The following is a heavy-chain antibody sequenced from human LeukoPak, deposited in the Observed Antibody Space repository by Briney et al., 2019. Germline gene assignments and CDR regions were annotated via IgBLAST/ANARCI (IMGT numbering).Heavy chain of an antibody. Sequence: ASVKVSCKASGYTFTSYGISWVRQAPGQGLEWMGWISAYNGNTNYAQKLQGRVTMTTDTSTSTAYMELRSLRSDDTAVYYCARVYCSGGSCYPQLPYCYYYMDVWGKGTSVTVSS. CDR2: ISAYNGNT. V-gene: IGHV1-18*01. J-gene: IGHJ6*03. CDR3: ARVYCSGGSCYPQLPYCYYYMDV. CDR1: GYTFTSYG. D-gene: IGHD2-15*01.